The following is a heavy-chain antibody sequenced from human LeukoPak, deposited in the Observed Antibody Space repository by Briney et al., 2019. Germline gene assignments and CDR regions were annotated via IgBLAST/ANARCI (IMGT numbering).Heavy chain of an antibody. Sequence: GDSLKISCKGSAYSFTSYWIGWARQMPGKGLEWMGVIYPGDSDTRYSPSFQGQVTISADKSISTAYLQWSSLEATDTAMYYCARGTMVRGVIRISGGFDPWGQGTLVTVSS. J-gene: IGHJ5*02. CDR2: IYPGDSDT. D-gene: IGHD3-10*01. CDR3: ARGTMVRGVIRISGGFDP. V-gene: IGHV5-51*01. CDR1: AYSFTSYW.